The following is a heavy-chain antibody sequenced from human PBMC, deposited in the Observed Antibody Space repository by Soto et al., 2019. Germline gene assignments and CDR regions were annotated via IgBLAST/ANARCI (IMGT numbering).Heavy chain of an antibody. CDR1: GGSISSCDYY. Sequence: QVQLQESGPGLVKPSQPLSLTCTVSGGSISSCDYYWSWIRQTPGKGLEWIGYVYYSGSTYYNPSLKSRVTIPVDTSKNHYALELSSVTAADTSVYYCARAPRATVTTVAYDCMDVWGQGTTVTVSS. D-gene: IGHD4-17*01. V-gene: IGHV4-30-4*01. CDR2: VYYSGST. J-gene: IGHJ6*02. CDR3: ARAPRATVTTVAYDCMDV.